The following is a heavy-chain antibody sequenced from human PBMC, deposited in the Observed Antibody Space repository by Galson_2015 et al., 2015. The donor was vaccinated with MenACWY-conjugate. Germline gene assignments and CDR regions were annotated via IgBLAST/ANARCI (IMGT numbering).Heavy chain of an antibody. V-gene: IGHV1-3*01. CDR2: INAGNGNT. CDR1: GYTFTNYA. D-gene: IGHD2-2*01. J-gene: IGHJ6*02. Sequence: SVKVSCKASGYTFTNYAMHWVRQAPGQRLEWMGWINAGNGNTKYSQKFQGRVTITSDTSASTAYMELSSLRSEDTAVYYCAREIVVAPAASWGDYSYGMDVWGQGTTVTVSS. CDR3: AREIVVAPAASWGDYSYGMDV.